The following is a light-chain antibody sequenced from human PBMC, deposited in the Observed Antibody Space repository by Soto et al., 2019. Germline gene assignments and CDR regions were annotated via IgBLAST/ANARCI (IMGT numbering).Light chain of an antibody. J-gene: IGLJ3*02. CDR3: ETWDSNKV. CDR1: SGHSSYI. CDR2: LEGSGSY. Sequence: QSVLTQSSSASASLGSWVKLTCTLSSGHSSYIIAWHQQQPGKAPRYLMKLEGSGSYNKGSGVPDRFSGSSSGADRYLTISNLQFEDEADYYCETWDSNKVFGGGTKLTVL. V-gene: IGLV4-60*02.